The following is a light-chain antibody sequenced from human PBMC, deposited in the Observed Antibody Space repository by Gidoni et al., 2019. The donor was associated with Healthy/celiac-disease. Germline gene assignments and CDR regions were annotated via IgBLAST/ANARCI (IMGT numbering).Light chain of an antibody. CDR1: SPNIGAGYD. J-gene: IGLJ1*01. CDR3: QSYDSSLSGYV. V-gene: IGLV1-40*01. CDR2: GNS. Sequence: QSVLTQPPSVSGAPGQSVTISCTGSSPNIGAGYDVHWYQQLPGTAPKPLIYGNSNRPSGVPDRFSGSKSGTSASLAITGLQAEDEADYYCQSYDSSLSGYVFGTGTKVTVL.